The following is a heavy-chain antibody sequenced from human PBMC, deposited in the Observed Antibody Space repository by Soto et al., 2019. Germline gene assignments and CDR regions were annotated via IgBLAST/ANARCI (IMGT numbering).Heavy chain of an antibody. D-gene: IGHD4-4*01. CDR2: ILYGGSNT. CDR3: AKSRDGYSFYYFYGLDV. J-gene: IGHJ6*02. Sequence: GGSLRLSCAASGFIFSNYGMHWVRQAPGKGLEWVAAILYGGSNTYYADSVKGRFTISRDNSKNTLYLEMNSLRPEDTAVYHCAKSRDGYSFYYFYGLDVWGQGTTVTVS. V-gene: IGHV3-30*18. CDR1: GFIFSNYG.